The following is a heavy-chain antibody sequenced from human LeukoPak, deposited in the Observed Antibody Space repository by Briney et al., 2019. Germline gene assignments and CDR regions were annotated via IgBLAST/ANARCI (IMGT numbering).Heavy chain of an antibody. D-gene: IGHD3-22*01. V-gene: IGHV4-59*12. J-gene: IGHJ4*02. CDR2: IYYIGST. CDR1: GGSISSYF. Sequence: SETLSLTCTVSGGSISSYFWTWIRQPPGKGLEWIAYIYYIGSTNYNPSLKSRVTISVDTSKNQFSLKLSSVTAADTAVYYCARDQSYYDSSGYLTFDYWGQGTLVTVSS. CDR3: ARDQSYYDSSGYLTFDY.